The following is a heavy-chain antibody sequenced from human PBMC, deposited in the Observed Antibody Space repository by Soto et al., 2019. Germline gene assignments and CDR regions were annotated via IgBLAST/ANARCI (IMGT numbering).Heavy chain of an antibody. CDR3: ARDGSYDFWSGYYYYGMDV. D-gene: IGHD3-3*01. V-gene: IGHV1-2*04. CDR1: GYTFTGYY. J-gene: IGHJ6*02. Sequence: ASVKVSGRASGYTFTGYYMHWVRQAPGQGLEWMGWINPNSGGTNYAQKFQGWVTMTRDTSISTAYMELSRLRSDDTAVYYCARDGSYDFWSGYYYYGMDVWGQGTTVTVSS. CDR2: INPNSGGT.